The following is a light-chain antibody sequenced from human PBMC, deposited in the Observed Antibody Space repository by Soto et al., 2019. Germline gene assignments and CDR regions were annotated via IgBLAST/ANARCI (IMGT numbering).Light chain of an antibody. J-gene: IGLJ2*01. V-gene: IGLV2-11*01. CDR1: SSDVGGYDF. CDR2: DVS. CDR3: CSYAGDLAL. Sequence: QSVLTQPRSVSGSPGQSVTISCTGTSSDVGGYDFVSWYQQHPGKAPKLMISDVSKRPSGVPDRFSCSKSGNTASLTISGLQAEDEADYYCCSYAGDLALFGGGTKVTVL.